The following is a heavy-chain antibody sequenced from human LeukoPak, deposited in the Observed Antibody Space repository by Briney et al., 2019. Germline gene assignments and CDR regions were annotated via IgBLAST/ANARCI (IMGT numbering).Heavy chain of an antibody. CDR1: GFTFSSYA. CDR2: ISGSGGST. V-gene: IGHV3-23*01. J-gene: IGHJ6*02. D-gene: IGHD3-22*01. CDR3: AKAKYYYDSSGSCMEV. Sequence: GGSLRLSCAASGFTFSSYAMSWVRQAPGKGLEWVSAISGSGGSTYYADSVKGRFTISRDNSKNTLYLQMNSLRAEDTAVYYCAKAKYYYDSSGSCMEVWGQGTTVTVSS.